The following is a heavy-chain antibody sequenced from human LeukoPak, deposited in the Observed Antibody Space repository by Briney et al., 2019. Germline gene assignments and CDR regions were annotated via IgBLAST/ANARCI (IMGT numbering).Heavy chain of an antibody. J-gene: IGHJ4*02. CDR1: GFSFSTYS. V-gene: IGHV3-23*01. CDR2: IRGSGADK. CDR3: AKISWDGRGTFD. D-gene: IGHD1/OR15-1a*01. Sequence: LPGGSLRLSCAASGFSFSTYSMSWVRRAPGKGLEWVSSIRGSGADKYYADSVKGRFSISRDNSQDTLSLQMNSLRAEDTAVYYCAKISWDGRGTFDWGRGTLVTVSS.